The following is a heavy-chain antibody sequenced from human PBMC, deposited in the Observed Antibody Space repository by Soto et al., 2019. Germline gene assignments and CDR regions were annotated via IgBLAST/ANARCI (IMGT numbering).Heavy chain of an antibody. D-gene: IGHD2-21*02. CDR3: ERHVTRSYDY. V-gene: IGHV4-59*08. CDR2: IYYNGNT. CDR1: RGSIITYY. J-gene: IGHJ4*02. Sequence: PSQTLSLTCTVSRGSIITYYWSCIRQPPGKGLACIGYIYYNGNTNYNPSLKSRVTISVDTSKNQFTLNLNSVTASVLYVYYWERHVTRSYDYWGQGTLVTVSS.